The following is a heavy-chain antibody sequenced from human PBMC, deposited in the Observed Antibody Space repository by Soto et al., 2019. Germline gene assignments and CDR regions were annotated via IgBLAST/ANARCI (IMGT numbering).Heavy chain of an antibody. CDR3: AKGRSWTPI. D-gene: IGHD1-1*01. CDR2: ISGSGGST. Sequence: GGSLRLSCAASGFTFSNYAMNWVRQAPGKGLEWVSTISGSGGSTYYADSVKGRFTISRDNSRNTLYLQMNSLRAEDTAVYYCAKGRSWTPIGGQGTLVTASS. CDR1: GFTFSNYA. J-gene: IGHJ4*02. V-gene: IGHV3-23*01.